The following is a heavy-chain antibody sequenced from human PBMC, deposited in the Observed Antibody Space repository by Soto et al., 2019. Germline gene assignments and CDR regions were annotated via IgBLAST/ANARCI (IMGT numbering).Heavy chain of an antibody. CDR2: IYYSGNT. CDR3: ARIGLYDSDDYYYPDY. V-gene: IGHV4-39*07. CDR1: GGSISSSNYY. Sequence: PSETLSLTCTVSGGSISSSNYYWGWIRQPPGKGLEWIGSIYYSGNTYYNPSLKSRVTMSVDWSKNQFSLKLSSVTAADTAVYYCARIGLYDSDDYYYPDYWGQGTLVTVSS. D-gene: IGHD3-22*01. J-gene: IGHJ4*02.